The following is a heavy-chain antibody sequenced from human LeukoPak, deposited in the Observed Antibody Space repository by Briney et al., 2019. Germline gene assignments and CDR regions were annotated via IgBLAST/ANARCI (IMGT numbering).Heavy chain of an antibody. V-gene: IGHV1-69*13. CDR2: IIPIFGTA. Sequence: GASVKVSCKASGGTFSSYAISWVRQAPGQGLEWMGGIIPIFGTANYAQKFQGRVTITADESTSTAYMELSSLRSEDTAVYYCARTLQQQWLIAGGFDPWGQGTLVTVSS. CDR1: GGTFSSYA. CDR3: ARTLQQQWLIAGGFDP. J-gene: IGHJ5*02. D-gene: IGHD6-19*01.